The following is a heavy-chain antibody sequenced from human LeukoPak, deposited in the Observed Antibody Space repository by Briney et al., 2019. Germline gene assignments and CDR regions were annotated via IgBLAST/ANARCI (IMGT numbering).Heavy chain of an antibody. CDR2: IYHSGST. CDR1: GYSTSSGYY. CDR3: ARDGGYCSSASCLGVDY. D-gene: IGHD2-2*01. J-gene: IGHJ4*02. Sequence: SETLSLTCTVSGYSTSSGYYWGWIRQPPGKGLEWIGSIYHSGSTYYNPSLKSRVTISVDTSKKQFSLKLSSVTAADTAVYYCARDGGYCSSASCLGVDYWGQGTLVTVSS. V-gene: IGHV4-38-2*02.